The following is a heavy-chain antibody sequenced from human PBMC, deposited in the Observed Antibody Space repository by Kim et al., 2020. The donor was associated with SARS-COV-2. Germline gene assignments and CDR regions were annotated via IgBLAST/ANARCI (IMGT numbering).Heavy chain of an antibody. Sequence: SETLSLTCTVSGGSISSYYWSWIRQPPGKGLEWIGYIYYSGSTNYNPSLKSRVTISVDTSKNQFSLKLSSVTAADTAVYYCARNNWKNYYFDYWGQGTLVTVSS. D-gene: IGHD1-20*01. J-gene: IGHJ4*02. CDR3: ARNNWKNYYFDY. CDR2: IYYSGST. V-gene: IGHV4-59*13. CDR1: GGSISSYY.